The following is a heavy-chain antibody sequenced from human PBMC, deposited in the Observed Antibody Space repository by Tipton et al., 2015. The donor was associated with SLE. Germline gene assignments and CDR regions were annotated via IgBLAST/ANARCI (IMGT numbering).Heavy chain of an antibody. J-gene: IGHJ6*02. CDR3: ASHLPYSVGFLHYYGLDV. D-gene: IGHD1-26*01. V-gene: IGHV4-39*07. Sequence: TLSLTCTVSGGSISSSSYYWGWIRQPPGKGLEWIGSIYYSGSTYYNPSLKSRVTISVDTSKNQFSLKLSSVTAADTAVYYWASHLPYSVGFLHYYGLDVWCQGTTVTVSS. CDR1: GGSISSSSYY. CDR2: IYYSGST.